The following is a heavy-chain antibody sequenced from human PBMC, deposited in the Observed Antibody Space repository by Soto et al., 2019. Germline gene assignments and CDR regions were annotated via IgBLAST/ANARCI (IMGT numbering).Heavy chain of an antibody. Sequence: QVRLQESGPGLVKPSETLSLTCTVSGGSISSYYWSWIRQPPGKGLEWIGYMYNTGSTIYNPSLKRRAPIAVDXSXNXXSLKLNSVTAADTAVYYCARDLWGYCGADCYPLDVWGQGTTVTVSS. CDR1: GGSISSYY. V-gene: IGHV4-59*01. D-gene: IGHD2-21*02. CDR3: ARDLWGYCGADCYPLDV. CDR2: MYNTGST. J-gene: IGHJ6*02.